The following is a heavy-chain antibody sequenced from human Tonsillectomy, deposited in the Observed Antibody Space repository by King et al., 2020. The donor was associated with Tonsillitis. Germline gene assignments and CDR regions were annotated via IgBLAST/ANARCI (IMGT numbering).Heavy chain of an antibody. CDR2: TIPIAGTT. V-gene: IGHV1-69*01. Sequence: VQLVQSGAEVKKPGSSVKVSCEASGGTFTSYAFSGVRQAPGQGLEWMGGTIPIAGTTYYAQRFQGRVTINADESTSTAYMELSSLRSEDTAVYYCARVFLGYYDSGDSEGDDYWGQGTLVTVSS. D-gene: IGHD3-22*01. CDR1: GGTFTSYA. CDR3: ARVFLGYYDSGDSEGDDY. J-gene: IGHJ4*02.